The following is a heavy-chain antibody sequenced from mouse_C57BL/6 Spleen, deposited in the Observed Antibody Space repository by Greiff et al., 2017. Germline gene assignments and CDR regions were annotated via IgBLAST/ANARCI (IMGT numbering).Heavy chain of an antibody. CDR3: ARDYYGSSFWYFDV. Sequence: VQLQQSGPELVKPGASVKISCKASGYAFSSSWMNWVKQRPGTGLEWIGRIYPGDGDTNYNGKFKGKATLTADKSSSTAYMQLSSLTSEDSAVYFCARDYYGSSFWYFDVWGTGTTVTVSS. D-gene: IGHD1-1*01. CDR1: GYAFSSSW. J-gene: IGHJ1*03. CDR2: IYPGDGDT. V-gene: IGHV1-82*01.